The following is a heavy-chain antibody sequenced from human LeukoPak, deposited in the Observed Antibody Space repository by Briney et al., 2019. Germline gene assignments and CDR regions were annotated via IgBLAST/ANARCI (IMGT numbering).Heavy chain of an antibody. V-gene: IGHV4-30-2*01. CDR1: GGSVSSGGYS. CDR2: INHSGST. CDR3: ARVRCSSTSCYPGNWFDP. Sequence: PSQTLSLTCAVSGGSVSSGGYSWSWIRQPPGKGLEWIGEINHSGSTNYNPSLKSRVTISVDTSKNQFSLKLSSVTAADTAVYYCARVRCSSTSCYPGNWFDPWGQGTLVTVSS. D-gene: IGHD2-2*01. J-gene: IGHJ5*02.